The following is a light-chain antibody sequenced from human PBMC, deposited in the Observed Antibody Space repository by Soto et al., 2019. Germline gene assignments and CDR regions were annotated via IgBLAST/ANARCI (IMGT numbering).Light chain of an antibody. CDR1: QTVLYSSNNKNY. CDR3: HQYYSTPFT. CDR2: WAS. Sequence: DIVMTQSPDSLAVSLGERATINCKSSQTVLYSSNNKNYLAWYQQKPGQPPKLLIYWASTRKSGVPDRLSGSGSGTDFTLTISSLQAEDVAVYYCHQYYSTPFTFGPGTKVDIK. V-gene: IGKV4-1*01. J-gene: IGKJ3*01.